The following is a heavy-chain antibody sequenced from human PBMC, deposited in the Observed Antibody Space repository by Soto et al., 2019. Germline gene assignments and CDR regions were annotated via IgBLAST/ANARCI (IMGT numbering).Heavy chain of an antibody. Sequence: SETLSVAGPVSGGSISSYDWSWIRQPAGKGLEWIGRIYTSGSTNYNPSLKSRVTMSVDTSKNQFSLKLSSVTAADTAVYYCARDGRELADAFDIWGQGKMVSVSS. CDR2: IYTSGST. J-gene: IGHJ3*02. CDR3: ARDGRELADAFDI. CDR1: GGSISSYD. D-gene: IGHD6-6*01. V-gene: IGHV4-4*07.